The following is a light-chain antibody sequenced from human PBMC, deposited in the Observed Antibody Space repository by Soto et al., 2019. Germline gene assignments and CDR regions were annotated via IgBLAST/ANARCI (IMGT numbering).Light chain of an antibody. CDR1: QSISRW. J-gene: IGKJ5*01. V-gene: IGKV1-5*01. Sequence: DIQITQSPSTLSASVGDRVTITCRASQSISRWLAWYQQKPGKAPKALIYDASTLRSGVPSRFSGGGSGAEFTLTISSLQPDDFATYYCQQYNTYSTFGQGTRLEIK. CDR2: DAS. CDR3: QQYNTYST.